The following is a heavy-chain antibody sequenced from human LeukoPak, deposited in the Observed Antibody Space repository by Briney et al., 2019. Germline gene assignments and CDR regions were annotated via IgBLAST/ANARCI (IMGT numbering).Heavy chain of an antibody. J-gene: IGHJ5*02. CDR2: IDPSDSYT. D-gene: IGHD3-22*01. CDR3: ARGLYDSSGYYTNWFDP. CDR1: GYSFTNYW. V-gene: IGHV5-10-1*01. Sequence: GESLKISCKGSGYSFTNYWISWVRQMPGKGLEWMGRIDPSDSYTNYSPSFQGHVSISADKSISTAYLQWSSLKASDTAMYYCARGLYDSSGYYTNWFDPWGQGTLVTVSS.